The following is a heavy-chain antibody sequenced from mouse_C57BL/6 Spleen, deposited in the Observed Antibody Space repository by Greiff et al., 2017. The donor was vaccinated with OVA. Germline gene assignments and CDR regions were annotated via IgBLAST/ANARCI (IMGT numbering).Heavy chain of an antibody. CDR3: SRWGFGNYGSSPFDY. CDR2: IYPRSGNT. Sequence: QVQLQQSGAELARPGASVKLSCKASGYTFTSYGISWVKQRTGQGLEWIGEIYPRSGNTYYNEKFKGKATLTADKSSSTAYMELRSLTSEDSAVYFCSRWGFGNYGSSPFDYWGQGTTLTVSS. CDR1: GYTFTSYG. V-gene: IGHV1-81*01. J-gene: IGHJ2*01. D-gene: IGHD1-1*01.